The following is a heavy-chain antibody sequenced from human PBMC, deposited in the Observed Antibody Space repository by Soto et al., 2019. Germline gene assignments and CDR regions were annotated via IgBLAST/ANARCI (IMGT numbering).Heavy chain of an antibody. CDR2: ISYIGTA. J-gene: IGHJ4*02. CDR3: AALYNTSPVFDS. Sequence: SETLSLTCTVSGASNHSFYWAWIRQPPGKGLEWIGHISYIGTANYNPSLESRVTVSIDTSKNQFSLRLRSVTAADTAIYYWAALYNTSPVFDSWGQGTLVTVSS. V-gene: IGHV4-59*01. CDR1: GASNHSFY. D-gene: IGHD1-20*01.